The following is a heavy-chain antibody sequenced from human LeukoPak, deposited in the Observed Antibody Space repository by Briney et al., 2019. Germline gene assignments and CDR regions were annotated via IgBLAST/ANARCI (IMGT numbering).Heavy chain of an antibody. CDR2: IYYSGTT. CDR3: ARRDQAIDY. CDR1: DGSVSSVGYY. J-gene: IGHJ4*02. Sequence: SETLSLTCTVSDGSVSSVGYYWGWIRQPPGKGLEWIGRIYYSGTTYYNPSLASRVTIFVDTSKNQFSLRLSSVTAADTAVYYCARRDQAIDYWGQGTLVTVSS. D-gene: IGHD5-24*01. V-gene: IGHV4-39*01.